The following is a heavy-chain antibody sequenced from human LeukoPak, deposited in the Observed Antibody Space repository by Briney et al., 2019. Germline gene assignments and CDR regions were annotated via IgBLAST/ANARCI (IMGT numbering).Heavy chain of an antibody. J-gene: IGHJ3*02. Sequence: GGSLRLSCAASGFTFRSYSMNWVCQAPGKGLEWVSSISSSSSYIYYADSVKGRFTISRDNAKNSLYLQMNSLRAEDTAVYYCAGETGAVASDAFDIWGQGTMVTVSS. CDR3: AGETGAVASDAFDI. CDR2: ISSSSSYI. V-gene: IGHV3-21*01. CDR1: GFTFRSYS. D-gene: IGHD6-19*01.